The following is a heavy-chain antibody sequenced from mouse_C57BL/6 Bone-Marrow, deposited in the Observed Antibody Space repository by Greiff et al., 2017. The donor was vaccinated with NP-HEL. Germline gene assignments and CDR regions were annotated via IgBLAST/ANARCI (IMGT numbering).Heavy chain of an antibody. CDR3: ARVNWDWFAY. CDR2: ISDGGSYT. D-gene: IGHD4-1*02. Sequence: EVMLVESGGGLVKPGGSLKLSCAASGFTFSSYAMSWVRQTPEKRLEWVATISDGGSYTYYPDNVKGRFTISRDNAKNNLYLQMSHLKSEDTAMYYCARVNWDWFAYWGQGTLVTVSA. CDR1: GFTFSSYA. V-gene: IGHV5-4*03. J-gene: IGHJ3*01.